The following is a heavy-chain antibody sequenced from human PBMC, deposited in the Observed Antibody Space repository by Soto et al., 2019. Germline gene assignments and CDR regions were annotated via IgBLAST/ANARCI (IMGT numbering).Heavy chain of an antibody. CDR3: ARGARITMVRGVNPYYYYMDV. Sequence: GGSLRLSCAASGFTFSSYGMHWVRQAPGKGLEWVAVIWYDGSNKYYADSVKGRFTISRDNSENTLYLQMNSLRAEDTAVYYCARGARITMVRGVNPYYYYMDVWGKGTTVTVSS. D-gene: IGHD3-10*01. J-gene: IGHJ6*03. V-gene: IGHV3-33*01. CDR1: GFTFSSYG. CDR2: IWYDGSNK.